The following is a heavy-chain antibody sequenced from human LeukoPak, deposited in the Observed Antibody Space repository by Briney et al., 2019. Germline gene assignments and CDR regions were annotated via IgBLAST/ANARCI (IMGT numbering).Heavy chain of an antibody. J-gene: IGHJ4*02. Sequence: GGSLRLSCAASGFTFSSYGMHWVRQAPGKGLEWVAVISYDGSNKYYADSVKGRFTISRDNSKNTLYLRMNSLRAEDTAVYYCAKGLAVAGAYFDYWGQGTLVTVSS. D-gene: IGHD6-19*01. CDR2: ISYDGSNK. V-gene: IGHV3-30*18. CDR3: AKGLAVAGAYFDY. CDR1: GFTFSSYG.